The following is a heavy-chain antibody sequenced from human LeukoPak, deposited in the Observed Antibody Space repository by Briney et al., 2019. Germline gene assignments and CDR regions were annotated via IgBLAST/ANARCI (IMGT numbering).Heavy chain of an antibody. V-gene: IGHV1-8*01. D-gene: IGHD3-3*01. Sequence: ASVKVSCKASGYTFTSYDINWVRQATGQGLEWMGWMNPNSGNTGYAQKFQGRVTMTRNTSISTAYMELSSLRSEDTAVYYCAREVRRAYDFWSGYRRRGMDVWGKGTTVTVSS. CDR2: MNPNSGNT. CDR3: AREVRRAYDFWSGYRRRGMDV. CDR1: GYTFTSYD. J-gene: IGHJ6*03.